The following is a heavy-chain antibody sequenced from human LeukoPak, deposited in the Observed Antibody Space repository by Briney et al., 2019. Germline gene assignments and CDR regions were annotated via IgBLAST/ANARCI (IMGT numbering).Heavy chain of an antibody. CDR3: ARDLYYYDSSGYYLWGFDI. V-gene: IGHV4-61*02. J-gene: IGHJ3*02. CDR1: GGAISSGSYY. D-gene: IGHD3-22*01. CDR2: IYTSGST. Sequence: PSQTLSLTCSATGGAISSGSYYWSWIRQPTGKGLEWIGRIYTSGSTNYNPSLKSRVTISVDTSKNQFSLKLSSVTAADTAVYYCARDLYYYDSSGYYLWGFDIWGQGTMVTVSS.